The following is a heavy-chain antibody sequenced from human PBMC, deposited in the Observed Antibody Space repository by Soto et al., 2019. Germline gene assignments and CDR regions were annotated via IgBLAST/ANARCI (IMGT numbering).Heavy chain of an antibody. V-gene: IGHV4-30-2*01. CDR2: IYHSGST. CDR3: ARGGKQGHDAFDI. Sequence: QLQLQESGSGLVKPSQTLSLTCAVSGGSISSGGYSWSWIRQPPGKGLEWIGYIYHSGSTYYNPSLKRRVTISVDRYKNQFSLKLSSVTAADTAVYYCARGGKQGHDAFDIWGQGTMVTVSS. J-gene: IGHJ3*02. D-gene: IGHD6-19*01. CDR1: GGSISSGGYS.